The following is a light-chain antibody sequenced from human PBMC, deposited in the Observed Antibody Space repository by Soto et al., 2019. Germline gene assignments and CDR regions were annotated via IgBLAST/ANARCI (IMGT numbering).Light chain of an antibody. CDR2: EGT. V-gene: IGLV2-23*01. CDR3: CSYAGDNIFV. CDR1: SNDVGGYNY. J-gene: IGLJ1*01. Sequence: QSVLTQPASVTGSPGQSITISCTGSSNDVGGYNYVSWYQQHPGQAPKLIIYEGTKRPSGVSDRFSGSKSGNTASLTISGLQAEDEANYYCCSYAGDNIFVFGTGTKVTVL.